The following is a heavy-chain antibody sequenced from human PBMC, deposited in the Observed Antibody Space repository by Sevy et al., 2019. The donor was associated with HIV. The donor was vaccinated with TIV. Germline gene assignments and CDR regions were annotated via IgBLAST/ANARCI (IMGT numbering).Heavy chain of an antibody. D-gene: IGHD5-12*01. V-gene: IGHV3-30*04. CDR2: ISNDGSNE. J-gene: IGHJ1*01. CDR1: GFNLRSHA. Sequence: GGSLRLSCAVSGFNLRSHAMHWVRQAPGKGLEWVAVISNDGSNEVYADSVKGRFTISRDNSKNTLYLQLNSLRGEDTAVYYCARDTLGYSFGLLEYWGQGTLVTVSS. CDR3: ARDTLGYSFGLLEY.